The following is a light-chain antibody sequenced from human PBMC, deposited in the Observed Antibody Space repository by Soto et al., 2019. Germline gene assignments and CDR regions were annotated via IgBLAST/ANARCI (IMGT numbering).Light chain of an antibody. J-gene: IGKJ5*01. CDR2: DAS. V-gene: IGKV1-33*01. CDR3: QQYDKVSPIT. Sequence: DIQMTQSPSSLSASVGDRVTITCQASQDINNYLNWYQQKPGKAPKLLIYDASNLETGVPSRFSGGGSGTDFTLTISSLQHEDIATYYCQQYDKVSPITFGQGTRLEIK. CDR1: QDINNY.